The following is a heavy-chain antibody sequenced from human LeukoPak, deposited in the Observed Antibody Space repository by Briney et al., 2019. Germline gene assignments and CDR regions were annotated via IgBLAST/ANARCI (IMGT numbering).Heavy chain of an antibody. D-gene: IGHD2-15*01. V-gene: IGHV3-21*01. Sequence: GGSLTLSCAASGFTFSSHTMTWVRQAPGKGLEFVSSINSGSTFIYHADSVRGRFTISRDDAKNSLYLQMNSLRAEDTAVYYCARDFTQVDYWGQGTLDTVSS. CDR3: ARDFTQVDY. CDR1: GFTFSSHT. J-gene: IGHJ4*02. CDR2: INSGSTFI.